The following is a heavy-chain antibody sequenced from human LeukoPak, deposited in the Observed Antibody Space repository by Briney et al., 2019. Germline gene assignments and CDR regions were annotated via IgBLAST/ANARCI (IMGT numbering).Heavy chain of an antibody. V-gene: IGHV4-39*01. CDR1: GGSISSSSYY. Sequence: SETLSLTCTVSGGSISSSSYYWGWIRQPPGKGLEWIGSIYYSGSTYYNPSLKSRVTISVDTSKNQFSLKLSSVTAADTAVYYCARHSAVKELRYFDWLLYSGSYYFDYWGQGTLVTVSS. CDR2: IYYSGST. J-gene: IGHJ4*02. D-gene: IGHD3-9*01. CDR3: ARHSAVKELRYFDWLLYSGSYYFDY.